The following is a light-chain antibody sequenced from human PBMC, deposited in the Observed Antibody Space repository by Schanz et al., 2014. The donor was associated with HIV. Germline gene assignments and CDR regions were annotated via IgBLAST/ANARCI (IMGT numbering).Light chain of an antibody. CDR3: QHYSTSPIT. Sequence: EIVMTQSPATLSVSPGERATLSCRASQSVSSNLAWYQQKPGQAPRLLIYGASSRAAGIPDRFSGSGSGTEFTLTISRLEPEDFAVFYCQHYSTSPITFGQGTRLEIK. V-gene: IGKV3-20*01. CDR1: QSVSSN. J-gene: IGKJ5*01. CDR2: GAS.